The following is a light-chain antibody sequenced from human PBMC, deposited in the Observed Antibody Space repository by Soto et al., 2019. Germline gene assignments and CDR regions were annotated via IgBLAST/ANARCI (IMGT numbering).Light chain of an antibody. V-gene: IGKV2-30*01. J-gene: IGKJ3*01. CDR3: MQGTHWGA. CDR1: QSLVYSDGNTY. CDR2: KVS. Sequence: DVVMTQSPLSLPVTLGQPASISCRSSQSLVYSDGNTYLSWFQQRPGQSPRRLIYKVSNRDSGVPDRFSGSGSGTDFTLKISRVAAEDVGVYYCMQGTHWGAFGPGTKVDIK.